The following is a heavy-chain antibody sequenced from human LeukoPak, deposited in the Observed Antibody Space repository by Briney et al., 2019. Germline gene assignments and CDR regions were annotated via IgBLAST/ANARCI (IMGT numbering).Heavy chain of an antibody. D-gene: IGHD3-9*01. V-gene: IGHV5-51*01. Sequence: GESLKISCKGSGYSFTIYWIAWVRQMPGKGLEWMGIIYPGDSDTRYSPSFQGQVTISADKSISTAYLQWSSLKASDTAMYYCARHVPRYFDWLFPDYWGQGTLVTVSS. CDR1: GYSFTIYW. J-gene: IGHJ4*02. CDR3: ARHVPRYFDWLFPDY. CDR2: IYPGDSDT.